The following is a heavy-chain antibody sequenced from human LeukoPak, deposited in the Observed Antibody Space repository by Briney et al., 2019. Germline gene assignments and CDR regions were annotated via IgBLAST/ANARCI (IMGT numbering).Heavy chain of an antibody. CDR2: ISVYNGHT. CDR3: ARYGSGSYGY. Sequence: GASVKVSCKASGYSFTTYGISWVRQAPGQGLEWMGWISVYNGHTNYAQKLQGRVTMTTDTSTSTAYMELRSLTSDDTAVYYCARYGSGSYGYWGQGTLVIVSS. J-gene: IGHJ4*02. V-gene: IGHV1-18*01. D-gene: IGHD3-10*01. CDR1: GYSFTTYG.